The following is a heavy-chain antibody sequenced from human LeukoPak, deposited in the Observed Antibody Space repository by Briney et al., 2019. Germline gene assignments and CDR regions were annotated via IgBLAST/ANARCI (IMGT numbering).Heavy chain of an antibody. CDR3: ARDRGYSGYDAFDI. CDR2: ISSSGSTI. V-gene: IGHV3-11*04. D-gene: IGHD5-12*01. Sequence: PGGSLSLSCAASGFTFSDYYMSWIRQAPGKGLEWVSYISSSGSTIYYADSVKGRFTISRDNAKNSLYLQMNSLRAEDTAVYYCARDRGYSGYDAFDIWGQGTMVTVSS. CDR1: GFTFSDYY. J-gene: IGHJ3*02.